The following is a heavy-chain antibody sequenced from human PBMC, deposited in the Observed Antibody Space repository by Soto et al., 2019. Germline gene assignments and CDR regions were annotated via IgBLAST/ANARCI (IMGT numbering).Heavy chain of an antibody. CDR3: ARGTYYSGDNGYYYFDY. J-gene: IGHJ4*02. CDR1: GFTFSSDS. V-gene: IGHV3-48*02. Sequence: GGSLRLSCAASGFTFSSDSMDWVRQAPGKGLEWISYISRSSNLVYYADSVKGRFTISRDNAQNTLYLQMNSLRDEDTAVYYCARGTYYSGDNGYYYFDYWGPGTLVTVYS. D-gene: IGHD2-21*01. CDR2: ISRSSNLV.